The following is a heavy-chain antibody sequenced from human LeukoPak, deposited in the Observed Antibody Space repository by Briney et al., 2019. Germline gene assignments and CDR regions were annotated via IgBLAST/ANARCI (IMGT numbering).Heavy chain of an antibody. CDR3: AREKEGLLTFNY. J-gene: IGHJ4*02. CDR1: GGTFSSYA. Sequence: SVKVSCKASGGTFSSYAISWVRQAPGQGLEWMGGIIPIFGTANYAQKFQGRVTITADKSTSTAYMELSSLRSEDTAVYYCAREKEGLLTFNYWGQGTLVTVSS. D-gene: IGHD3-10*01. V-gene: IGHV1-69*06. CDR2: IIPIFGTA.